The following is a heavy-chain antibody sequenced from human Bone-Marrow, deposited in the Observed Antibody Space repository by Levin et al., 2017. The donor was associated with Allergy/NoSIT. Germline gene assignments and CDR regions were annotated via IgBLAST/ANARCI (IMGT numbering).Heavy chain of an antibody. Sequence: GGSLRLSCSASGFAFSNHSMNWVRQAPGQGLEWVSSISYRPTYIYYADSFKGRFTISRDNTKNALFLQMTDLRGEDTALYYCARGHLTSADGFDFWGQGTLVTVSS. V-gene: IGHV3-21*03. CDR1: GFAFSNHS. CDR2: ISYRPTYI. J-gene: IGHJ3*01. CDR3: ARGHLTSADGFDF.